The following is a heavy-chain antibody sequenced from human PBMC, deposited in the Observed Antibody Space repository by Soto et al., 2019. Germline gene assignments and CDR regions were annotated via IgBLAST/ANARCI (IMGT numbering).Heavy chain of an antibody. D-gene: IGHD1-26*01. CDR2: IWSHGTNK. Sequence: QVQLVESGGGVVQPGRSLRLSCAASGFTFSGYGMHWVRQAPGTGMEWVALIWSHGTNKYYADSVKGRFTISRDNSKNTLSLPMNSPRAEDTAVYYCARDPGADTTPLDYWGQGTLVTVSS. V-gene: IGHV3-33*01. J-gene: IGHJ4*02. CDR1: GFTFSGYG. CDR3: ARDPGADTTPLDY.